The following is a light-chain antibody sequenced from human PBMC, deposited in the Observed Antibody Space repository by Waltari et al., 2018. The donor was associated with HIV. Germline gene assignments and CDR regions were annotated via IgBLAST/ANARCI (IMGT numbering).Light chain of an antibody. J-gene: IGLJ3*02. V-gene: IGLV1-44*01. CDR3: AAWDDSLNGPVV. Sequence: QSVLPQPPSASGTPGQRVTISCSGSNSNIGSNTVNWYQQFPGTAPKLLIYSNQERPSGVPDRFSGSKSGTSASLAISGLQSEEEADYYCAAWDDSLNGPVVFGGGTKLTVL. CDR1: NSNIGSNT. CDR2: SNQ.